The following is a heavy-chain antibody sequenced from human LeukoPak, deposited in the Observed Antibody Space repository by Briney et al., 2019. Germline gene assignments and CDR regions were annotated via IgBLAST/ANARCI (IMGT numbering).Heavy chain of an antibody. J-gene: IGHJ6*02. Sequence: SETLSLTCAVSGGSFSTYYWSWIRQPPGKGLEWIGYIYYSESTNYNPSLKSRVTISVDTSKNQFSLKLSSVTAADTAVYYCARLGSSTRYYYYYGMDVWGQGTTATVSS. V-gene: IGHV4-59*08. D-gene: IGHD6-13*01. CDR1: GGSFSTYY. CDR2: IYYSEST. CDR3: ARLGSSTRYYYYYGMDV.